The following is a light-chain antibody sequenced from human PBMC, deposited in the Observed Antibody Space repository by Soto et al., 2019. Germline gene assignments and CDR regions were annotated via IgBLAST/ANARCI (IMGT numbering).Light chain of an antibody. Sequence: EIVLTQSPGTLSLTTRERATLSCRASQSVNDNYLAWYQHKPGQAPRLLIYGASSRAPGIPDRFSGSGSGTDFTLTISRLEPEDFAIDYCQQYPASPPTFGQGTQVEVK. CDR2: GAS. CDR1: QSVNDNY. V-gene: IGKV3-20*01. CDR3: QQYPASPPT. J-gene: IGKJ1*01.